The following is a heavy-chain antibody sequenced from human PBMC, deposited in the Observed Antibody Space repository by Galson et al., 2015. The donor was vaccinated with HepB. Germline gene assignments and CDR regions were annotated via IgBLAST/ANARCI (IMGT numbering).Heavy chain of an antibody. CDR1: GFTFSRSA. Sequence: SLRLSCATSGFTFSRSAMHWVRQAPGKGLEWVAVISYDGSYKYYVDSVKGRFTISRDDSKNTLYLQMNSLRTEDTAVYYCAKDPRMGATGYFGHWGQGALVTVSS. D-gene: IGHD3-9*01. CDR3: AKDPRMGATGYFGH. J-gene: IGHJ4*02. CDR2: ISYDGSYK. V-gene: IGHV3-30*18.